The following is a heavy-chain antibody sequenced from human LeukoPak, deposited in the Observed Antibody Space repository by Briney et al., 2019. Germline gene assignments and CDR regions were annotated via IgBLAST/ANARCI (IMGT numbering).Heavy chain of an antibody. CDR2: ISGSGGST. CDR1: GFTFSSYA. J-gene: IGHJ4*02. D-gene: IGHD3-22*01. CDR3: AKVPSSGYYANYFDY. Sequence: GGSLRLSCAASGFTFSSYAMSWVRQAPGKGLEWVSAISGSGGSTYYADSVKGRFTISRDNSKNTLYLQMNSLRAEDTAVYYCAKVPSSGYYANYFDYWGQGTLVTDSS. V-gene: IGHV3-23*01.